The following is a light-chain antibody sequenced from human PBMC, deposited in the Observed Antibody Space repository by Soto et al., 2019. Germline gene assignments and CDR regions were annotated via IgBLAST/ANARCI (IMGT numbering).Light chain of an antibody. CDR2: WAS. V-gene: IGKV4-1*01. J-gene: IGKJ1*01. CDR3: QQYYSTPRT. Sequence: DIVMTQSPDSLAVSLGERATTNCKSSQNVLFSSNNKNYLAWYQQKPGQPPKLLIYWASTRESGVPDRFSGGGSGTDFTLTISSMQAEDVAVYYCQQYYSTPRTFGQGTKVEIK. CDR1: QNVLFSSNNKNY.